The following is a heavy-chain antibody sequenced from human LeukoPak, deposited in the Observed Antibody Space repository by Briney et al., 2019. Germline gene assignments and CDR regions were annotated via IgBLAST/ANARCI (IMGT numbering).Heavy chain of an antibody. Sequence: GGSLRLSCAASGFTFDDYAMHWARQAPGKGLEWVSAISGSGGSTYYADSVKGRFTISRDNSKNTLYLQMNSLRAEDTAVYYCAKGDSSGYYPDYWGQGTLVTVSS. J-gene: IGHJ4*02. CDR1: GFTFDDYA. CDR3: AKGDSSGYYPDY. D-gene: IGHD3-22*01. V-gene: IGHV3-23*01. CDR2: ISGSGGST.